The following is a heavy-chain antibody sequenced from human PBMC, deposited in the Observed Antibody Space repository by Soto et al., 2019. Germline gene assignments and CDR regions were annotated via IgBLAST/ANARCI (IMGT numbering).Heavy chain of an antibody. V-gene: IGHV5-51*01. Sequence: PEESLKISCKRSGYTFSNYWIDWVRQTPGKGLEWMGMIYPGDSDARYSPSFEGQVTFSVDKSINTAYLQWNSLKASDTAMYYCARQGGEYKTMWDYWGQGTLVTVSS. CDR3: ARQGGEYKTMWDY. D-gene: IGHD3-10*01. CDR2: IYPGDSDA. CDR1: GYTFSNYW. J-gene: IGHJ4*02.